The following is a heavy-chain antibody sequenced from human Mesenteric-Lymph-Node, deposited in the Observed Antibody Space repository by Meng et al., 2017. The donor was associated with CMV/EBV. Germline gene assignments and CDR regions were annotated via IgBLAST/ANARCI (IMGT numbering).Heavy chain of an antibody. CDR2: ISDSGDST. Sequence: GESLKISCTASGFTFSGYGMNWVRQAPGKGLEWVSSISDSGDSTYYVDSVKGRFTMSRDNSKNTLYLQMNSLRAEDTAVYYCAKVRSYFGFDYWGQGTLVTVSS. D-gene: IGHD1-26*01. J-gene: IGHJ4*02. CDR3: AKVRSYFGFDY. V-gene: IGHV3-23*01. CDR1: GFTFSGYG.